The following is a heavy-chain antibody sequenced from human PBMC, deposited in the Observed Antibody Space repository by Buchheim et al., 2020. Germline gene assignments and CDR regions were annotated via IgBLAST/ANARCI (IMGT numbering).Heavy chain of an antibody. V-gene: IGHV3-23*01. CDR3: AKDTAKITRGSFDY. CDR1: GLTISSYA. Sequence: EVQLLESGGGLVQPGGSLRLSWAASGLTISSYAMSWVRQAPGKGLEWVSGISGSGGSTYYADSVKGRFTISRDNSKNTLYLQMNSLRVEDTAVYYCAKDTAKITRGSFDYWGQGTL. CDR2: ISGSGGST. D-gene: IGHD3-10*01. J-gene: IGHJ4*02.